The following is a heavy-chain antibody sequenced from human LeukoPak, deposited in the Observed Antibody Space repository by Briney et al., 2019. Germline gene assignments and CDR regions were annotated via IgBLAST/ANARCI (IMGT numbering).Heavy chain of an antibody. D-gene: IGHD3-22*01. Sequence: PGGSLRLSCAVSGFTFSSYGMHWVRQAPGKGLEWVAVISYDGSNKYYADSVKGRFTISRDSSKNTLYLQMNSLRAEDTAVYYCARDPSSGYYYYFDYWGQGTLVTVSS. J-gene: IGHJ4*02. V-gene: IGHV3-30*03. CDR3: ARDPSSGYYYYFDY. CDR2: ISYDGSNK. CDR1: GFTFSSYG.